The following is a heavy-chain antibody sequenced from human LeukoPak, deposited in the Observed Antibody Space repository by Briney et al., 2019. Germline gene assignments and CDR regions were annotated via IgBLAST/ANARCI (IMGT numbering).Heavy chain of an antibody. CDR2: IYYSGST. V-gene: IGHV4-31*03. CDR1: GGSISSGGYY. Sequence: PSETLSLTCTVSGGSISSGGYYWSWIRQHPGQGLEWIGYIYYSGSTYYNPSLKSRVTISVDTSKNQFSLKLSSVTAADTAVYYCARVGGTSGIDYWGQGTLVTVSS. D-gene: IGHD1-1*01. CDR3: ARVGGTSGIDY. J-gene: IGHJ4*02.